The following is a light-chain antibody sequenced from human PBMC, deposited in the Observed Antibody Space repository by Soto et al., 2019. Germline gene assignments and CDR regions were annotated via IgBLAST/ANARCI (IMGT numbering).Light chain of an antibody. CDR2: AAS. J-gene: IGKJ2*01. CDR1: QSISDY. CDR3: HQSFTTPHT. V-gene: IGKV1-39*01. Sequence: DIQMTQSLSSLSASVGDRVTITCRASQSISDYLSWYQQKPGKAPNLLIYAASNLQGGVPSRFRGSGSGTDFTLTISSLQPEDSATYYCHQSFTTPHTFGQGTKLEIK.